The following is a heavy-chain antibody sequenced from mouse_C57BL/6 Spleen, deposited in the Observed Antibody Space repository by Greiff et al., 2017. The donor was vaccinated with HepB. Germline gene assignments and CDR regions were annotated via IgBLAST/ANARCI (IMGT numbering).Heavy chain of an antibody. Sequence: EVQLMESGPGLAKPSQTLSLTCSVTCSSIPSDYWNWIRKFPGNKLEYMGYISYSGSTYYNPSLKSRISITRDTSKNQDYLQLNSVTTEDTATYYCASGRAWFAYWGQGTLVTVSA. J-gene: IGHJ3*01. V-gene: IGHV3-8*01. CDR2: ISYSGST. D-gene: IGHD1-1*01. CDR1: CSSIPSDY. CDR3: ASGRAWFAY.